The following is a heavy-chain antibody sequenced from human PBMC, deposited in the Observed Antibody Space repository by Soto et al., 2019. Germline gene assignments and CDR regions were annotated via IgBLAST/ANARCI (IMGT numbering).Heavy chain of an antibody. D-gene: IGHD3-9*01. CDR1: GFTFGDYA. CDR2: IRSKAYGGTT. V-gene: IGHV3-49*03. J-gene: IGHJ6*02. Sequence: PGGSLRLSCTASGFTFGDYAMSWFRQAPGKGLEWVGFIRSKAYGGTTEYAASVKGRFTISRDDSKSIAYLQMNSLKTEDTAVYYCTRVKAVLRYFDWLTNPYYSYGMDVWGQGTTVTVSS. CDR3: TRVKAVLRYFDWLTNPYYSYGMDV.